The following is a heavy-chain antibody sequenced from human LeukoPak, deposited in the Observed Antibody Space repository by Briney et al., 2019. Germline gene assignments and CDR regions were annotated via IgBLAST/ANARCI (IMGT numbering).Heavy chain of an antibody. D-gene: IGHD3-22*01. CDR3: ARARHDSSGHTFDY. Sequence: KPSETLSLTCAVSGGSISSGGYYWSWIRQHPGKGLEWIGYIYYSGSTYYNPSLKSRVTISVDTSKNQFSLKLSSVTAADTAVYYCARARHDSSGHTFDYWGQGTLVTVSS. CDR2: IYYSGST. CDR1: GGSISSGGYY. V-gene: IGHV4-31*11. J-gene: IGHJ4*02.